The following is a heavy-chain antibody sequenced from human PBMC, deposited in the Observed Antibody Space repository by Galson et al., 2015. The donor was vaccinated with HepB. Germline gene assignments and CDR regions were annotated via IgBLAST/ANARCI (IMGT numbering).Heavy chain of an antibody. CDR1: GYTFTSYA. Sequence: SVKVSCKASGYTFTSYAMHWVRQAPGQRLEWMGWINAGNGNTKYSQKFQGRVTITRDTSASTAYMELSSLRSEDTAVYYCARGPSLIYSSSWALRGPRSYWFDPWGQGTLVTVSS. D-gene: IGHD6-13*01. CDR2: INAGNGNT. V-gene: IGHV1-3*01. CDR3: ARGPSLIYSSSWALRGPRSYWFDP. J-gene: IGHJ5*02.